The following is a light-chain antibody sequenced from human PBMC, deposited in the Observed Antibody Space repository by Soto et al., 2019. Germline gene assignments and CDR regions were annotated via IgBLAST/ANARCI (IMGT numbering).Light chain of an antibody. CDR3: QQYNSPPRT. CDR1: QSVSSY. CDR2: GAS. Sequence: EIVLTQSPGSLSLSPGERATLSCRASQSVSSYLAWYQQKPGQAPRPLIYGASSRASGVPDRFSGSGFGTDFTLTISRLEPEDFAVYYCQQYNSPPRTCGQGTNVEIK. J-gene: IGKJ1*01. V-gene: IGKV3-20*01.